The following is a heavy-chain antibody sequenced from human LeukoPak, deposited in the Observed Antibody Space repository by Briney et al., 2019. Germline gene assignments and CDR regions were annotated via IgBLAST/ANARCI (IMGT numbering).Heavy chain of an antibody. CDR1: GGSISSYY. Sequence: SETQSLTCTVSGGSISSYYWSWIRQPPGKGLEWIGYIYYSGNTNYNPSLKSRVTISVDTSKNQFSLKLSSVTAADTAVYYCARKIAVPGSYYFDYWGQGTLVTVSS. D-gene: IGHD6-19*01. J-gene: IGHJ4*02. CDR2: IYYSGNT. V-gene: IGHV4-59*01. CDR3: ARKIAVPGSYYFDY.